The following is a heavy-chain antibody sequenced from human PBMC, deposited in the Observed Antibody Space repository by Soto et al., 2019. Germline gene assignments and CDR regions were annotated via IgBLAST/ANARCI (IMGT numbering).Heavy chain of an antibody. J-gene: IGHJ4*02. V-gene: IGHV3-23*01. Sequence: GGSLRLSCAASGFTFSSYAMSWVRQAPGKGLEWVSFISGSGSTTHHAGSMKGRFTISRDNSKNTLYLQMNSLRAEDTAVYYCAKSPKYNNGWWDYFDSWGQGTLVTVSS. CDR1: GFTFSSYA. D-gene: IGHD6-19*01. CDR3: AKSPKYNNGWWDYFDS. CDR2: ISGSGSTT.